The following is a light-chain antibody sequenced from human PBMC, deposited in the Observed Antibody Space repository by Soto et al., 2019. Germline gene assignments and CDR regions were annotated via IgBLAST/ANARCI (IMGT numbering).Light chain of an antibody. V-gene: IGLV2-14*01. CDR3: SSYTSSSTLV. Sequence: QSVLTQPASVSGSPGQSITISCTGTSSDVGDYNYVSWYQQHPGKAPKLMIYEVSDRPSGVSSRFSGSTSGKTASLTISGLQAEDEADYYCSSYTSSSTLVFGTGTKVTVL. CDR2: EVS. J-gene: IGLJ1*01. CDR1: SSDVGDYNY.